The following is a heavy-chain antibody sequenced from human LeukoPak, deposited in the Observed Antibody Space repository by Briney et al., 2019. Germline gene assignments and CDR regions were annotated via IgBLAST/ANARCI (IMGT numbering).Heavy chain of an antibody. D-gene: IGHD6-19*01. CDR1: GYSISSSNW. Sequence: SETLSLTCAVSGYSISSSNWWGWIRQSPGKGLEWIGYIYYSGSTYYNPSLKSRVTISVDTSKNQFSLKLSSVTAADTAVYYCAKGGHSSGWYHDYWGQGTLVTVSS. CDR3: AKGGHSSGWYHDY. J-gene: IGHJ4*02. V-gene: IGHV4-28*03. CDR2: IYYSGST.